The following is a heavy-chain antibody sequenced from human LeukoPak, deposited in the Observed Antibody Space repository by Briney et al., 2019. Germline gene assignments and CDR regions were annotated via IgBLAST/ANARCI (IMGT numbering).Heavy chain of an antibody. CDR2: ISSSSSYT. CDR1: GFTFSDYY. D-gene: IGHD3-22*01. J-gene: IGHJ4*02. V-gene: IGHV3-11*05. Sequence: PGGSLRLSCAASGFTFSDYYMSWIRQAPGKGLEWVSYISSSSSYTNYADSVKGRFTISRDNAKNSLYLQMNSLRAEDTAVYYCASDPYYYDSSGYYPYWGQGTLVTVSS. CDR3: ASDPYYYDSSGYYPY.